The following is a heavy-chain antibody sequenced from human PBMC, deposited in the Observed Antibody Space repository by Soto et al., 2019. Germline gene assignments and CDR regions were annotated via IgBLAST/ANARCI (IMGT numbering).Heavy chain of an antibody. CDR1: GGSVSIGDYL. Sequence: VQLQESGPGLVTPSQTLSLTCTVFGGSVSIGDYLWSWIRQRPGKGLEWIGYIHDSGNTYYNPSLKRRVTISLATSKNQFSLKVTSITAADTAVYFRARAPGGDTGDYASPFDRKGQGNLVTVSS. V-gene: IGHV4-30-4*01. CDR3: ARAPGGDTGDYASPFDR. CDR2: IHDSGNT. D-gene: IGHD4-17*01. J-gene: IGHJ5*02.